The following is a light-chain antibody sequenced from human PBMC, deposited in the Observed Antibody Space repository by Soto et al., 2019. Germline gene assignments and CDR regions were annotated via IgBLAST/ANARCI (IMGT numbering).Light chain of an antibody. CDR3: QQSFGTSRT. Sequence: DIQMTQSPSTLSGSVGDRVTITCRASQTISSWLAWYQQKPGKAPKLLIYKASTLKSGVPSRFSGSGSGTEFTLTISSLQPDDFATYYCQQSFGTSRTFGQGTRLEV. V-gene: IGKV1-5*03. CDR1: QTISSW. CDR2: KAS. J-gene: IGKJ2*01.